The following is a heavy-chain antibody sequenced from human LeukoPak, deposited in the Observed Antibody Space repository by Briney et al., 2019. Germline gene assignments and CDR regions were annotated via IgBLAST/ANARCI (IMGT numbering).Heavy chain of an antibody. V-gene: IGHV4-4*07. CDR1: SGSINDYY. Sequence: KTSETLSLTCTVSSGSINDYYWSWVRQPAGKGLEWLGRIYSSGSTTYNPSLKSRITMSVDTSKNQFSLKMTSVTAADTAVYYCAREGKWFGTYYYCMDVWGKGTTVTVSS. J-gene: IGHJ6*04. CDR2: IYSSGST. CDR3: AREGKWFGTYYYCMDV. D-gene: IGHD3-10*01.